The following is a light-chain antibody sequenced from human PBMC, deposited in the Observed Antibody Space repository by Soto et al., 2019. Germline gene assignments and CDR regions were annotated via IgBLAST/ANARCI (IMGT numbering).Light chain of an antibody. CDR2: LGS. CDR3: MQALQTPPT. Sequence: DIVMTQSPLSLPVTPGEPASISCRSSQSLLHTNGYNYLNWYLQKPGQSPQLLIYLGSNRASGVTDRFSGSGSGTDFTLKISRVEAEDVGVYYCMQALQTPPTFGQGTKLGIK. V-gene: IGKV2-28*01. CDR1: QSLLHTNGYNY. J-gene: IGKJ2*01.